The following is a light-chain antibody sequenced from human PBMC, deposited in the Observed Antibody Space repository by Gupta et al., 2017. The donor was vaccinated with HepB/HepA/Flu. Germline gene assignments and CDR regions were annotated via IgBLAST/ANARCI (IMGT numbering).Light chain of an antibody. V-gene: IGKV1-9*01. J-gene: IGKJ4*01. CDR3: QLLTSYPLT. CDR1: QGISNY. CDR2: VAS. Sequence: DIQLNQSPSFLSTYVGDTVTITCRASQGISNYLAWYQQKPGKAPKLLIYVASTLQTGVPSRFSGSGSGTEFTLTISSLQPEDFATYYCQLLTSYPLTFGGGTKLEIK.